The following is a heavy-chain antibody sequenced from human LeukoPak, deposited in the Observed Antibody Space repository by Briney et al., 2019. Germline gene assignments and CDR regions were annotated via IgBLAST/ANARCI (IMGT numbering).Heavy chain of an antibody. CDR1: GGSFSGYY. J-gene: IGHJ3*02. CDR3: ARIVPAQIDAFDI. D-gene: IGHD2-2*01. Sequence: SETLSLTCAVYGGSFSGYYWSWIRQPPGKGPEWIGEINHSGSTNYNPSLKSRVTISVDTSKNQFSLKLSSATAADTAVYYCARIVPAQIDAFDIWGQGTMVTVSS. V-gene: IGHV4-34*01. CDR2: INHSGST.